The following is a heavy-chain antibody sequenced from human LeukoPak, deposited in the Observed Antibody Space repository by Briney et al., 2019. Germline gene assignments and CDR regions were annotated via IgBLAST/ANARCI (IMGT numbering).Heavy chain of an antibody. CDR3: AKDLCGGDCYPRGGGWFDP. CDR2: ISGSGGST. J-gene: IGHJ5*02. D-gene: IGHD2-21*01. CDR1: GFTFSSYA. V-gene: IGHV3-23*01. Sequence: PGGSLRLSCAASGFTFSSYAMSWVRQAPGKGLEWVSAISGSGGSTYYADSVKGRFTISRDNSKNTLYLQMNSLRAEDTAVYYCAKDLCGGDCYPRGGGWFDPWGQGTLVTVSS.